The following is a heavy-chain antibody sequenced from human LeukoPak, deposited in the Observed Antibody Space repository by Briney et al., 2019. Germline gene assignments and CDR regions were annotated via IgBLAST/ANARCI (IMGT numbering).Heavy chain of an antibody. Sequence: GGSLRLSCAASGFIFTDHWMSWVRQAPGKGLEWVANIKEDESTKFYADSVRGRFTISRDNAKTSVYLQMNNLRVEDTALYYCARAVDVADYWGRGTLVTVSS. V-gene: IGHV3-7*01. CDR2: IKEDESTK. CDR3: ARAVDVADY. D-gene: IGHD3-16*01. CDR1: GFIFTDHW. J-gene: IGHJ4*02.